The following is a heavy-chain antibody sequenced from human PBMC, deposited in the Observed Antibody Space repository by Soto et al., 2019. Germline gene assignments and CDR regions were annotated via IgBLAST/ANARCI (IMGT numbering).Heavy chain of an antibody. J-gene: IGHJ6*02. V-gene: IGHV5-10-1*01. CDR3: ASSGSYYYYGMDV. D-gene: IGHD6-25*01. CDR1: GYSFTSYW. CDR2: IDPSDSYT. Sequence: GESLKISCKGSGYSFTSYWISWVRQMPGKGLEWMGRIDPSDSYTNYSPSFQGHVTISADKSISTTYLQWSSLKASDTAMYYCASSGSYYYYGMDVWGQGTTVTVSS.